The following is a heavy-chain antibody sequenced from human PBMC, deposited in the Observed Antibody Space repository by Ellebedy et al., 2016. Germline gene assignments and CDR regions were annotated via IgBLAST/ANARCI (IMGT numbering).Heavy chain of an antibody. J-gene: IGHJ3*02. Sequence: ASVKVSCXASPYTFASNFMHWVRQAPGQGLEWMGVINTGGGGTIYAQEFQGRVTVARDTSTSTVYMELSSLRSEDTAIYFCASEGYCSGATCSGGFDMWGQGTMVAVSS. CDR1: PYTFASNF. D-gene: IGHD2-2*01. CDR2: INTGGGGT. CDR3: ASEGYCSGATCSGGFDM. V-gene: IGHV1-46*01.